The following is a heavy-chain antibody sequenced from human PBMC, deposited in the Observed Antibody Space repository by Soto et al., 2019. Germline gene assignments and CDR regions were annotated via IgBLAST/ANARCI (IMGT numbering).Heavy chain of an antibody. CDR2: IIPIFGTA. J-gene: IGHJ6*02. V-gene: IGHV1-69*13. Sequence: ASVKVSCKASGGTFSSYAISWVRQAPGQGLEWMGGIIPIFGTANYAQKFQGRVTITADESTSTAYMELSSLRSEDTAMYYCVSQGYHTVYYYYYGMDVWGQGTTVTVSS. CDR1: GGTFSSYA. D-gene: IGHD2-2*01. CDR3: VSQGYHTVYYYYYGMDV.